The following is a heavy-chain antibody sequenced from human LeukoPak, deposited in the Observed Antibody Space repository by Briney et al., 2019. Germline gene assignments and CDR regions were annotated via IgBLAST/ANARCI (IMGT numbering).Heavy chain of an antibody. CDR1: GFTFSSYW. D-gene: IGHD1-1*01. J-gene: IGHJ4*02. V-gene: IGHV3-21*01. CDR2: ISSSSSYI. Sequence: GGSLRLSCAASGFTFSSYWMSWVRQAPGKGLEWVSSISSSSSYIYYADSVKGRFTISRDNAKNSLYLQMNSLRAEDTAVYYCARGSRGTKFVWGQGTLVTVSS. CDR3: ARGSRGTKFV.